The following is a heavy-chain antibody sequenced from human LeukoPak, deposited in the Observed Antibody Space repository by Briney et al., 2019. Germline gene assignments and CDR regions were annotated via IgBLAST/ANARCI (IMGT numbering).Heavy chain of an antibody. CDR1: GYTFTGQY. CDR3: ARDGGYCSSTSCPGDY. Sequence: ASVKVSCKASGYTFTGQYMHWVRQAPGQGLEWMGWINPNNGDTKYAQSFLGRVTMTRDTSTSTAYMELSRLRSDDTAVYYCARDGGYCSSTSCPGDYWGQGTLVTVSS. D-gene: IGHD2-2*01. J-gene: IGHJ4*02. V-gene: IGHV1-2*02. CDR2: INPNNGDT.